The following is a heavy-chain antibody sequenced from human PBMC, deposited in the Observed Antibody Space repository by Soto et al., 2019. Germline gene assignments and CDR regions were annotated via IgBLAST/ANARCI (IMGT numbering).Heavy chain of an antibody. D-gene: IGHD5-18*01. V-gene: IGHV3-30-3*01. Sequence: PCLSLRRSCAASGFTFSSYAMHWVRQAPGKGLEWVAVISYDGSNKYYADSVKGRFTISRDNSKNTLYLQMNSLRAEDTAVYYCARAPGYSYGYQFDYWGQGTLVTVSS. J-gene: IGHJ4*02. CDR2: ISYDGSNK. CDR1: GFTFSSYA. CDR3: ARAPGYSYGYQFDY.